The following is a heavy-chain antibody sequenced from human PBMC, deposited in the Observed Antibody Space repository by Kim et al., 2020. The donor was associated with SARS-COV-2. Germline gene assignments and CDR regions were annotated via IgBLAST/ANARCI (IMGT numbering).Heavy chain of an antibody. CDR3: AREGSTVAAGTIDY. Sequence: GGSLRLSCAASGFFFSDYYMSWIRQAPGKGLEWVSYISSSGCTTHYADSVKGRFTISRDNAKNTLFLQMNSLRAEDTALYYCAREGSTVAAGTIDYWGQGTLGTVSS. J-gene: IGHJ4*02. D-gene: IGHD6-13*01. CDR1: GFFFSDYY. V-gene: IGHV3-11*01. CDR2: ISSSGCTT.